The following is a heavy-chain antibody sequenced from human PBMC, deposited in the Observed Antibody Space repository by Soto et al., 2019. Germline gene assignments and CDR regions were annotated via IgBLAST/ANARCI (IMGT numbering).Heavy chain of an antibody. CDR3: VRVAGSASWYETDS. J-gene: IGHJ4*02. D-gene: IGHD6-13*01. V-gene: IGHV4-59*08. Sequence: SETLSLTCTVSGGSISSYYWSWIRQPPGKGLEWIGYIDYSGSTNYNPSLKSRVTISVDASTNQLSLKLSSVTAADTAVYFCVRVAGSASWYETDSWGQGILVTVSS. CDR2: IDYSGST. CDR1: GGSISSYY.